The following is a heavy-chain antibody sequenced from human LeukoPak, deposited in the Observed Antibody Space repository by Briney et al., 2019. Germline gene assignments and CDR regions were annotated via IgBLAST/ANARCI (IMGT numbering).Heavy chain of an antibody. CDR1: GFTVSSIY. J-gene: IGHJ5*02. D-gene: IGHD1-26*01. V-gene: IGHV3-53*01. CDR2: IYSGGST. Sequence: PGGSLRLSCAASGFTVSSIYMSWVRQAPGKGLEWVSVIYSGGSTYYADSVKGRFTISRDNSKNTLYLQMSSLRAEDTAVYYCAKEDYSGSYNWFDPWGQGTLVTVSS. CDR3: AKEDYSGSYNWFDP.